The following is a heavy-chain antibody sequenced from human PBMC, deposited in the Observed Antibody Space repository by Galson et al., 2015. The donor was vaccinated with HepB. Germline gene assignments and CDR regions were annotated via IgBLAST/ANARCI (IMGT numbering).Heavy chain of an antibody. CDR2: ISSSSSYI. Sequence: SLRLSCAASGFTFSSYSMNWVRQAPGKGLEWVSSISSSSSYIYYADSVKGRFTISRDNAKNSLYLQMNSLRAEDTAVYYCARGGDIAAALDYWGQGTLVTVSS. CDR3: ARGGDIAAALDY. D-gene: IGHD6-13*01. CDR1: GFTFSSYS. J-gene: IGHJ4*02. V-gene: IGHV3-21*01.